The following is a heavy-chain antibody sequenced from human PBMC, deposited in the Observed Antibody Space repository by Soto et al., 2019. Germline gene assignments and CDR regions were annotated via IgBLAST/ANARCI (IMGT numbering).Heavy chain of an antibody. V-gene: IGHV3-23*01. Sequence: GSLRLSCAASGFTFSSYVMSWVRQAPGKGLEWVSAITDSGGSTYYADSVKGRFTISRDNSKNTLYLQMNRLRAEDTAVYYCAKSSGYHDAFDIWGQGTMVTVS. J-gene: IGHJ3*02. CDR3: AKSSGYHDAFDI. CDR1: GFTFSSYV. CDR2: ITDSGGST. D-gene: IGHD3-22*01.